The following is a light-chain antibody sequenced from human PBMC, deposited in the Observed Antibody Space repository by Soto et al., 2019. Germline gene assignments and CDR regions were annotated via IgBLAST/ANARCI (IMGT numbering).Light chain of an antibody. V-gene: IGKV1-5*03. CDR1: QSVSSW. J-gene: IGKJ1*01. Sequence: DIQMTQSPSTLSASVGDRVSITCRASQSVSSWLAWYQQKPGKAPKLLIYEASSLESGVPSRVSGSGSGTEFTLTISGLQPDDLAIYYCHHYSTYGGTFGQGTKVEIK. CDR2: EAS. CDR3: HHYSTYGGT.